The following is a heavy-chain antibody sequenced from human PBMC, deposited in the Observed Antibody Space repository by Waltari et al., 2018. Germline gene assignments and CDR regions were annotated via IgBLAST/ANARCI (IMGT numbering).Heavy chain of an antibody. J-gene: IGHJ4*02. CDR2: IYYSGST. CDR3: ARDRALQVVLLWFGESDY. D-gene: IGHD3-10*01. Sequence: QLQLQESGPGLVKPSETLSLTCTVSGGSISSSSYYWGWIRQPPGKGLEWIGSIYYSGSTYYNPSLKSRVTISVDTSKNQFSLKLSSVTAADTAVYYCARDRALQVVLLWFGESDYWGQGTLVTVSS. CDR1: GGSISSSSYY. V-gene: IGHV4-39*07.